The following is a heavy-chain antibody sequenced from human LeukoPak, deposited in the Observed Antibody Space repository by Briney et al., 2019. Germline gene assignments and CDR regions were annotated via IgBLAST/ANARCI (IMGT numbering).Heavy chain of an antibody. CDR1: GGSISSSSYY. D-gene: IGHD3-22*01. CDR3: ARDVGDSSGYYQLYYYYYDMDV. Sequence: SETLSLTCTVSGGSISSSSYYWGWSRQPPGKGLEWIECIYYSGSTYYNPSLKSRVTISVDTSKNQFSLKLSSVTAADTAVYYCARDVGDSSGYYQLYYYYYDMDVWGKGTTVTVSS. V-gene: IGHV4-39*07. CDR2: IYYSGST. J-gene: IGHJ6*03.